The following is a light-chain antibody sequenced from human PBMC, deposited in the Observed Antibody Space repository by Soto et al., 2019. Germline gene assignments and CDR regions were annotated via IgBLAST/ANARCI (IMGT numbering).Light chain of an antibody. CDR3: QVCDSSSDDRSDPTSDRWV. V-gene: IGLV3-21*02. J-gene: IGLJ3*02. Sequence: SYELTQPPSVSGAPGQTAMITCGGNNIGNKSVHWYQQRPGQAPVLVVYDDSDRPSGIPDRLSGSNSENTATLTISRVEAGDEADFYCQVCDSSSDDRSDPTSDRWVFGGGPKLTVL. CDR1: NIGNKS. CDR2: DDS.